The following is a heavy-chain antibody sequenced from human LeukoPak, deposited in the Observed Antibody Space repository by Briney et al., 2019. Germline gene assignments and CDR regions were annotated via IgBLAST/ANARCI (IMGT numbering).Heavy chain of an antibody. J-gene: IGHJ6*03. CDR2: IIPIFGTA. CDR3: ARGSAAGVPPFYYYYYYMDV. V-gene: IGHV1-69*13. CDR1: GGTFSSYA. Sequence: SVKVSCKASGGTFSSYAISWVRQAPGQGLEWMGGIIPIFGTANYAQKFQGRVTITADESTSTAYMELSSLRSEDTAVYYCARGSAAGVPPFYYYYYYMDVWGKGTTVTVSS. D-gene: IGHD6-13*01.